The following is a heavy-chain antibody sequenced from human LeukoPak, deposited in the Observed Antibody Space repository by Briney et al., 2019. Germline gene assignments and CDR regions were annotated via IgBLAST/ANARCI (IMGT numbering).Heavy chain of an antibody. CDR3: ARRPYYYDSSGSPFDY. Sequence: GGSLRLSCAASGFTFDDYGMSWVRQAPGKGLEWVSGINWNGGSTGYADSVKGRFTISRDNAKKSLYLQMSSLRVEDTALYYCARRPYYYDSSGSPFDYWGQGTLVTVSS. CDR1: GFTFDDYG. J-gene: IGHJ4*02. D-gene: IGHD3-22*01. CDR2: INWNGGST. V-gene: IGHV3-20*04.